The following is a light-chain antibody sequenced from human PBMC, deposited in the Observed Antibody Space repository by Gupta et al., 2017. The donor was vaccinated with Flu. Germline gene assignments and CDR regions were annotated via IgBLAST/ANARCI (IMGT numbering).Light chain of an antibody. V-gene: IGKV3-11*01. CDR1: QSIGTY. CDR2: NSS. CDR3: QQRSNWPPVT. J-gene: IGKJ5*01. Sequence: EIVLTQSPATLSLSPGDRATFSCKASQSIGTYLGWYQQKPGQAPRLLIYNSSNRATGIPARFSGSGFGTDLTLTISSREQEDFAVYYCQQRSNWPPVTFGQGTRLEIK.